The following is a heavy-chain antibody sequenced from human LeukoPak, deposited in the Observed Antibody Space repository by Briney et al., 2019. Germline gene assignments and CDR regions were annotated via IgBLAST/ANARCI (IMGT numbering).Heavy chain of an antibody. CDR1: GYTFTGYW. Sequence: GESLKISCKVSGYTFTGYWIGWVRRMPGKGLEWMGLIYPGDSDTRYSPYFQGQVTISADRSINTAYLQWSSLKASDTAIYYCARLVGGGPSYYGMDVWGQGTTVTVPS. CDR3: ARLVGGGPSYYGMDV. V-gene: IGHV5-51*01. CDR2: IYPGDSDT. J-gene: IGHJ6*02. D-gene: IGHD3-10*01.